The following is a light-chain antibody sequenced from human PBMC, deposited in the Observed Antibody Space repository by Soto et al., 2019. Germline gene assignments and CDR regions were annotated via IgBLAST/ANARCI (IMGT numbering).Light chain of an antibody. J-gene: IGKJ1*01. Sequence: DIQMTQSPSSLSASVGDRVTITCRASQSISSYLNWYQQKPGKAPKLLIYAASSLQSGVPSRFSGSGFGTDFTLTIRSLQTEDFARYYCQLSHSLPRTFGQGTKVDIK. V-gene: IGKV1-39*01. CDR1: QSISSY. CDR2: AAS. CDR3: QLSHSLPRT.